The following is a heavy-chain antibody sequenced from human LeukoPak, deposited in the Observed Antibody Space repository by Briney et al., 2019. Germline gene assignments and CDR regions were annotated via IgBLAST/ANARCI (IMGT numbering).Heavy chain of an antibody. CDR3: ARDRGGSYSAIDY. J-gene: IGHJ4*02. CDR2: ISSSSSTI. D-gene: IGHD1-26*01. Sequence: PGGSLRLSCAASEFTFSSYSMNWVRQAPGKGLEWVSFISSSSSTIYYADSVKGRFTISRDNAKNSLYLQMNSLRAEDTAVYYCARDRGGSYSAIDYWGQGTLVTVSS. V-gene: IGHV3-48*04. CDR1: EFTFSSYS.